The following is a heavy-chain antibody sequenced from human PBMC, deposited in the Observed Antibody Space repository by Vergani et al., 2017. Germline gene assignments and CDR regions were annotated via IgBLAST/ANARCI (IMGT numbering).Heavy chain of an antibody. D-gene: IGHD3-9*01. CDR1: GYTFAGYN. J-gene: IGHJ6*02. CDR2: INPNSGGT. CDR3: ARDLGAYDILTGYSKGYYYYGMDV. V-gene: IGHV1-2*02. Sequence: QVQLVQSGAEVKKPGASVKVSCKASGYTFAGYNIHWVRQAPGQGLELMGWINPNSGGTNYAQKFQGRVTMTRDTSISTAYMELSRLRSDDTAVYYCARDLGAYDILTGYSKGYYYYGMDVWGQGTTVTVSS.